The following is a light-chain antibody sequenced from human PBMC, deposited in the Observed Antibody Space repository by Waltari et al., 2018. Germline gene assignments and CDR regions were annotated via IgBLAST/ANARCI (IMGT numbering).Light chain of an antibody. Sequence: EIVLTQSPATLSLSPGERATLSCRASQTVSSYLAWYQQKPGQAPRLLIYDASNRATGIPARFSCWGSGTDFTLTISSLEPEDFAVYYCQQRGSWPRTFGQGTKVEIK. CDR1: QTVSSY. CDR2: DAS. J-gene: IGKJ1*01. CDR3: QQRGSWPRT. V-gene: IGKV3-11*01.